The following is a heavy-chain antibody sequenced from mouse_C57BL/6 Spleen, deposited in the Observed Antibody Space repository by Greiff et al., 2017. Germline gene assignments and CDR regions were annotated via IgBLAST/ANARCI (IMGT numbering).Heavy chain of an antibody. J-gene: IGHJ3*01. CDR1: GYTFTSYW. V-gene: IGHV1-69*01. Sequence: VQLQQPGAELVMPGASVKLSCKASGYTFTSYWMHWVKQRPGQGLEWIGEIDPSDSYTKYNQKFKGKSTLTVDKSSSTAYMQHSSLTSEDSAVYDCASNYYYGSIWFAYWGQGTLVTVSA. CDR3: ASNYYYGSIWFAY. CDR2: IDPSDSYT. D-gene: IGHD1-1*01.